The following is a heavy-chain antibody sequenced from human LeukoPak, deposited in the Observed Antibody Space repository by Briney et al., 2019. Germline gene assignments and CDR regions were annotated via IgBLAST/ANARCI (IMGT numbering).Heavy chain of an antibody. D-gene: IGHD2-2*01. Sequence: SETLSLTCTVSGGSISSDYWSWIRQPPGKGLEWIGYIYYSGSTNYNPSLKSRVTISVDTSKNQFSLKLSSVTAADTAVYYCAKDQALSLSSSRALDYWGQGTQVTVSS. V-gene: IGHV4-59*01. J-gene: IGHJ4*02. CDR3: AKDQALSLSSSRALDY. CDR1: GGSISSDY. CDR2: IYYSGST.